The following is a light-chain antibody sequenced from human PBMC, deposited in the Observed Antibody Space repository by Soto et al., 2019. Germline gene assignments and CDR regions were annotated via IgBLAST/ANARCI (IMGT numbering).Light chain of an antibody. CDR1: QSVSSSY. CDR3: QQYCSSPNT. CDR2: GAS. J-gene: IGKJ2*01. V-gene: IGKV3-20*01. Sequence: EIVLTQSPGTLSLSPGERATLSCRASQSVSSSYLAWYQQKPGQALRLLIYGASSRATGIPDRFSGSGSETDFTLTISRLEPEDFAVYYCQQYCSSPNTFGQGTKLEIK.